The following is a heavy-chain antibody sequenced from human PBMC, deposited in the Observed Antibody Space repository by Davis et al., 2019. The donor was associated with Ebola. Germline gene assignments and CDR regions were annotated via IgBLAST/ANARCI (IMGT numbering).Heavy chain of an antibody. CDR1: GFTFSGSA. V-gene: IGHV3-73*01. J-gene: IGHJ4*02. CDR2: IRSKANSYAT. Sequence: GESLKISCAASGFTFSGSAMHWVRPASGKGLEWVGRIRSKANSYATAYAASVKGRFTISRDDSKNTAYLQMNSLKTEDTAVYYCTTTQTMVQGVIITFNDYWGQGTLVTVSS. D-gene: IGHD3-10*01. CDR3: TTTQTMVQGVIITFNDY.